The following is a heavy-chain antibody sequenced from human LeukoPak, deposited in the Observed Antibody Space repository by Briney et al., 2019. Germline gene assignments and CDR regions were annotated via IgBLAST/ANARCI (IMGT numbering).Heavy chain of an antibody. D-gene: IGHD3-22*01. V-gene: IGHV4-61*02. CDR2: IYTSGST. CDR3: ARDRVYYYDSSGYFDY. Sequence: SETLSLTCTVSGGSISSGSYYWSWIRQPAGKGLEWIGRIYTSGSTNYNPSLKSRVTISVDTSKNQFSLKLSSVTAADTAVYYCARDRVYYYDSSGYFDYWGQGTLVTVSS. CDR1: GGSISSGSYY. J-gene: IGHJ4*02.